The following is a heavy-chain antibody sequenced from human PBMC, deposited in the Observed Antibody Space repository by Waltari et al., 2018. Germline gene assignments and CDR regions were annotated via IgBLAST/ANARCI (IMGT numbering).Heavy chain of an antibody. CDR1: GFTFSSHW. D-gene: IGHD4-17*01. J-gene: IGHJ4*02. CDR2: TNGDGSST. V-gene: IGHV3-74*01. CDR3: SRDLQHGDFGRGRDY. Sequence: EVQLEESGGGLVQPGGSLRLSCAASGFTFSSHWMHWVRQAPGKGLVWVSCTNGDGSSTSYADSVKGRFTISRDNAKNTLYLQMNSLRAEDTAVYYCSRDLQHGDFGRGRDYWGQGTLVTVSS.